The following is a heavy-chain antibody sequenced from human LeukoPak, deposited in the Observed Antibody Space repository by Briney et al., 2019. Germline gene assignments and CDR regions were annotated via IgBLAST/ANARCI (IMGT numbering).Heavy chain of an antibody. V-gene: IGHV6-1*01. CDR3: ASTALAGRYLDH. CDR2: TYYRSKWNY. CDR1: GDSVSSNSAA. D-gene: IGHD6-13*01. Sequence: SQTLSLTCGISGDSVSSNSAAWNWIRQSPSRGLEWLGRTYYRSKWNYDYAVSVKSRITINPDTSKNQSSLQLNSVTPEDTAVYYCASTALAGRYLDHWDRGTLATVSS. J-gene: IGHJ4*02.